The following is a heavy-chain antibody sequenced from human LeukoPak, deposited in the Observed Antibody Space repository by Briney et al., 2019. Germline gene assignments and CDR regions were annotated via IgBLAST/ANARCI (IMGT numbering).Heavy chain of an antibody. D-gene: IGHD6-25*01. J-gene: IGHJ4*02. CDR2: ISGSGGIT. CDR3: AKRLNSGSYFDY. CDR1: GFTFSSYA. Sequence: GGSLRLSCAASGFTFSSYAMSWLRQARERGLEWVSAISGSGGITNYADSVKGRFTISRDNSKNTLYLQMTSLRAEDTALYYCAKRLNSGSYFDYWGQGTLVTVSS. V-gene: IGHV3-23*01.